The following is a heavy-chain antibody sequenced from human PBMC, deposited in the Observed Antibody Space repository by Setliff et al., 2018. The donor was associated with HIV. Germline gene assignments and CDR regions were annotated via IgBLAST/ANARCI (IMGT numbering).Heavy chain of an antibody. J-gene: IGHJ6*03. Sequence: GESLKISCTGSGYIFSNFWIGWVRQVPGKGLEWMGIIYAGDSNTKYSPSFQGQVTTSVDKSINTAYLQWTSLKASDTAVYYCARRGTGGYCTTTRCYYMDVWGQGTTVTVSS. CDR3: ARRGTGGYCTTTRCYYMDV. V-gene: IGHV5-51*01. CDR1: GYIFSNFW. D-gene: IGHD2-2*01. CDR2: IYAGDSNT.